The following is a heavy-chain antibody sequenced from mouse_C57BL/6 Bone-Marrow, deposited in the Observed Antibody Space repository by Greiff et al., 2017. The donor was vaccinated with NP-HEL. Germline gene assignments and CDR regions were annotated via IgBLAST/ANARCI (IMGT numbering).Heavy chain of an antibody. Sequence: QVQLQQSGAELARPGASVKMSCKASGYTFTSYTMHWVKQRPGQGLEWIGYINPSSGYTKYNQKFKDKATLTADKSSSTAYMQLSSLTSEDSAVYYCASITTVVAPYYAMDYWGQGTSVTVSS. CDR3: ASITTVVAPYYAMDY. V-gene: IGHV1-4*01. J-gene: IGHJ4*01. CDR1: GYTFTSYT. CDR2: INPSSGYT. D-gene: IGHD1-1*01.